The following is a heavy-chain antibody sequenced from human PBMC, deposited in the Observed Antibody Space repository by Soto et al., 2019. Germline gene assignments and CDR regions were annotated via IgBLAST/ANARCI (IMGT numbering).Heavy chain of an antibody. Sequence: SETLSLTCAVSGYSISSGYYWGCIRQPPGKGLEWIGSIYHSGSTYYNPSLKSRVTISVDTSKNQFSLKLTSVTAADTAVYYCARVHVMVVAGSTFDYWGHGTLVTVSS. V-gene: IGHV4-38-2*01. CDR3: ARVHVMVVAGSTFDY. J-gene: IGHJ4*01. CDR1: GYSISSGYY. D-gene: IGHD6-19*01. CDR2: IYHSGST.